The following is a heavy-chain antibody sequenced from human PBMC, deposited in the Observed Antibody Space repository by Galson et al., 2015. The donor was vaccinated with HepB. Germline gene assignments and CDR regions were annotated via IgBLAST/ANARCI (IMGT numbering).Heavy chain of an antibody. CDR3: AKGRPERPPEHRGYDLPDY. CDR2: IGVNDGSI. V-gene: IGHV3-23*01. D-gene: IGHD5-12*01. Sequence: SLRLSCAASGFTFSSYAMNWVRQAPGKGLEWVSGIGVNDGSIYYANSVKGRFTISRDNSKNTLYLQVNGLRVGDTAIYYCAKGRPERPPEHRGYDLPDYWGQGTLVTASS. J-gene: IGHJ4*02. CDR1: GFTFSSYA.